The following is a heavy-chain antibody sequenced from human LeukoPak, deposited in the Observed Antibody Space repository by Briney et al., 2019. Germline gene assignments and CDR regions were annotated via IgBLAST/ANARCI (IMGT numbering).Heavy chain of an antibody. CDR2: ISYDGSNK. CDR1: GFTFSSYA. J-gene: IGHJ3*02. V-gene: IGHV3-30*04. D-gene: IGHD2-15*01. Sequence: PGGSLRLSCAASGFTFSSYAMHWVRQAPGKGLEWVAVISYDGSNKYYADSVKGRFTISRDNSKNMLYLQMNSLRAEDTAVYYCARDRGGTWDAFDIWGQGTMVTVSS. CDR3: ARDRGGTWDAFDI.